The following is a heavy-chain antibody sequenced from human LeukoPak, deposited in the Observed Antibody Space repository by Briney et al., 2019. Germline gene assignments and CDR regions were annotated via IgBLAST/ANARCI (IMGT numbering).Heavy chain of an antibody. Sequence: SETLSLTCTVSGVSISRYYWSWIRQPAGKGPEWIGGIYTSGSTNYNPSLKSRVTMSVDQSKYQFSLKLSSVTAADTAVYYCARDLTNYDFWSGYYSTHDYWGQGTLVTVSS. CDR1: GVSISRYY. V-gene: IGHV4-4*07. CDR3: ARDLTNYDFWSGYYSTHDY. J-gene: IGHJ4*02. CDR2: IYTSGST. D-gene: IGHD3-3*01.